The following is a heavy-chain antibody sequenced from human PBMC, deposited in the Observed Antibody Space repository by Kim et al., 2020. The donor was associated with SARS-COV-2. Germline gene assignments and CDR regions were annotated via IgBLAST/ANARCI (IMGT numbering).Heavy chain of an antibody. J-gene: IGHJ4*01. CDR3: AKGSTELRFFEWCYFDY. V-gene: IGHV3-30*18. D-gene: IGHD3-3*01. Sequence: GGSLRLSCAASGFTFSSYGMHWVRQAPGKGLEWVAVISYDGSNKYYADSVKGRFTISRDNSKNTLYLQMNSLRAEDTAVYYCAKGSTELRFFEWCYFDY. CDR2: ISYDGSNK. CDR1: GFTFSSYG.